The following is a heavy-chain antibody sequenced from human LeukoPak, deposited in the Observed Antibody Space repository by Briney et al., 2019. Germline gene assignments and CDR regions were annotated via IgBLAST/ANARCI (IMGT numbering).Heavy chain of an antibody. CDR2: IAYDGSNK. CDR1: GFTFRSYG. J-gene: IGHJ3*02. V-gene: IGHV3-30*19. CDR3: ARDYGSVNAFDI. D-gene: IGHD4-17*01. Sequence: GGSLRLSCEASGFTFRSYGMHWVRHAPGKGLGCVAVIAYDGSNKYYADSVKGRFTISRDNSKNTLYLQMNSLRAEDTAVYYCARDYGSVNAFDIWGQGTMVTVSS.